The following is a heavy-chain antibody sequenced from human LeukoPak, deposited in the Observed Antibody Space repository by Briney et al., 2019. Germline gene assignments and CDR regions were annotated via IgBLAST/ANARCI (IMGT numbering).Heavy chain of an antibody. CDR3: AKDMYYDSSGPVFDY. J-gene: IGHJ4*02. V-gene: IGHV3-23*01. CDR1: GFTFSSYA. Sequence: GGSLRLSCAASGFTFSSYAMTWVRQAPGKGLEWVSVVTSSGGKTYYADSVKGRFTISRDNSKNTLYLQMNSPRAEDTAVYYCAKDMYYDSSGPVFDYWGQGTLVTVSS. CDR2: VTSSGGKT. D-gene: IGHD3-22*01.